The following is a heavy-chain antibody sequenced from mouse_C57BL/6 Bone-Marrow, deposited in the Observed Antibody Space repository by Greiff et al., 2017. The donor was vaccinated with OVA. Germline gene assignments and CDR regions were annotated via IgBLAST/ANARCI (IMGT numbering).Heavy chain of an antibody. CDR1: GFTFSDFY. V-gene: IGHV7-1*01. CDR2: SRNKANDYTT. J-gene: IGHJ3*01. CDR3: ARDAGDYTWFAY. Sequence: EVNVVESGGGLVQSGRSLRLSCATSGFTFSDFYMEWVRQAPGKGLEWIAASRNKANDYTTEYSASVKGRFIVSRDTSQSILNLRMNALRAEDTAIYYCARDAGDYTWFAYWGQGTLVTVSA. D-gene: IGHD2-4*01.